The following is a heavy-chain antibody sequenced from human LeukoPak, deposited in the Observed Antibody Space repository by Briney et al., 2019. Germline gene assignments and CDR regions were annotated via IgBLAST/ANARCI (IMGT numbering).Heavy chain of an antibody. D-gene: IGHD3-3*01. CDR2: INPNSGGT. Sequence: ASVKVSCKASGGTFSSYTISWVRQAPGQGLEWMGWINPNSGGTNYAQKFQGRVTMTRDTSISTAYMELSRLRSDDTAVYYCARVQGVTIFGKWGQGTLVTVSS. V-gene: IGHV1-2*02. CDR3: ARVQGVTIFGK. CDR1: GGTFSSYT. J-gene: IGHJ4*02.